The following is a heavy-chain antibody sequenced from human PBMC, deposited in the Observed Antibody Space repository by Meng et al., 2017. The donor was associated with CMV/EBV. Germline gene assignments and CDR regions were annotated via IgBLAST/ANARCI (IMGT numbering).Heavy chain of an antibody. V-gene: IGHV1-69*12. CDR3: ARMPRDGYNYIDY. CDR1: GGTFSSYA. CDR2: IIPIFGTA. D-gene: IGHD5-24*01. Sequence: QGQLVQSGAGVKQPWSSVKVSCKASGGTFSSYAISWVRQAPGQGLEWMGGIIPIFGTANYAQKFQGRVTITADESTSTAYMELSSLRSEDTAVYYCARMPRDGYNYIDYWGQGTLVTVSS. J-gene: IGHJ4*02.